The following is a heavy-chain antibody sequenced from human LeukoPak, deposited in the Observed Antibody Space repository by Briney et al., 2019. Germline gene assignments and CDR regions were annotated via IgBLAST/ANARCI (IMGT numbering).Heavy chain of an antibody. CDR1: GFTFSNYG. J-gene: IGHJ4*02. CDR2: ISSSSSSI. Sequence: PGGSLRLPCAASGFTFSNYGMDWVRQAPGKGLEWVSYISSSSSSIYYADSVKGRFTISRDNAKNSLFLQMNSLRAEDTAVYYCARGGAARPDYWGQGTLVTVSS. D-gene: IGHD6-6*01. CDR3: ARGGAARPDY. V-gene: IGHV3-48*01.